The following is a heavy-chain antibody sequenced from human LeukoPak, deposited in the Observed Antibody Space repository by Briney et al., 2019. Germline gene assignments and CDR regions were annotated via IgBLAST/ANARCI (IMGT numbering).Heavy chain of an antibody. D-gene: IGHD3-3*02. CDR2: ISYDGSNK. CDR3: VRPYLERSLKYYMDV. V-gene: IGHV3-30*04. CDR1: GFTFNNYA. J-gene: IGHJ6*03. Sequence: GGSLRLSCAACGFTFNNYAMHWVRQAPGKGLEWVALISYDGSNKYDADSVKGRFTISRDNSKNTLFLQMNSLRGEDTAVYYCVRPYLERSLKYYMDVWGKGTTVTVSS.